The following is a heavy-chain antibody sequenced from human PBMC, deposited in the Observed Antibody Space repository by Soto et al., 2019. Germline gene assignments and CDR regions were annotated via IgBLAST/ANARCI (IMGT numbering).Heavy chain of an antibody. J-gene: IGHJ5*02. CDR2: IVVGSGNT. CDR3: ARDRPLDYDILTGYYSPVWFDP. Sequence: SVKVSCKASGFTFTSSAVQWVRQARGQRLEWIGWIVVGSGNTNYAQKFQERVTITRDMSTSTAYMELSSLRSEDTAVYYCARDRPLDYDILTGYYSPVWFDPWGQGTLVTVSS. CDR1: GFTFTSSA. V-gene: IGHV1-58*01. D-gene: IGHD3-9*01.